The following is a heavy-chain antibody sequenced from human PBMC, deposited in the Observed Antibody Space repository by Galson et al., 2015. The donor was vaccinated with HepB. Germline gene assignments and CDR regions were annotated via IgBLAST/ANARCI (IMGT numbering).Heavy chain of an antibody. CDR1: GYSFTSYW. CDR2: IDPSDSYT. CDR3: ARLFPASYGPPAEDY. D-gene: IGHD5-18*01. J-gene: IGHJ4*02. V-gene: IGHV5-10-1*01. Sequence: QSGAEVKKPGESLRISCKGSGYSFTSYWIGWVRQMPGKGLEWMGRIDPSDSYTNYSPSFQGHVTISADKSISTAYLQWSSLKASDTAMYYCARLFPASYGPPAEDYWGQGTLVTVSS.